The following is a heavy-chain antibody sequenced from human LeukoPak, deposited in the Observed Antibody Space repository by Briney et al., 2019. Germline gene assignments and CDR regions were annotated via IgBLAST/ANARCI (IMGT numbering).Heavy chain of an antibody. CDR1: GYTFTGYY. V-gene: IGHV1-2*06. D-gene: IGHD3-3*01. Sequence: ASVKVSCRASGYTFTGYYMHWVRQAPGQGLEWMGRINPNSGGTNYAQKLQGRVTMTTDTSTSTAYMELRSLRSDDTAVYYCARENREWLPDAGYYYYGMDVWGQGTTVTVSS. J-gene: IGHJ6*02. CDR3: ARENREWLPDAGYYYYGMDV. CDR2: INPNSGGT.